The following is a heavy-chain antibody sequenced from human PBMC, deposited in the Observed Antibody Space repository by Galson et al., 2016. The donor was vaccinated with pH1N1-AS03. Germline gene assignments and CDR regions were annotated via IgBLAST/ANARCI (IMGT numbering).Heavy chain of an antibody. CDR3: ARMRDYGDLRDAFDI. CDR2: IASDDDK. V-gene: IGHV2-70*11. D-gene: IGHD4-17*01. CDR1: GFTPSTRGRC. J-gene: IGHJ3*02. Sequence: PPLVEPTQTLTLSSAFSGFTPSTRGRCVSWLRQTPRKALEWLSRIASDDDKKYSTSLKTRLTISKDTSKNQVVLTMTNMDPVDTATYYCARMRDYGDLRDAFDIWGQGTMVTVSS.